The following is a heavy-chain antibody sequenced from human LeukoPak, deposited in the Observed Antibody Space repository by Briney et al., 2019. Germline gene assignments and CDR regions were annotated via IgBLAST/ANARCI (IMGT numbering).Heavy chain of an antibody. V-gene: IGHV4-39*01. CDR3: ARHRFIITMVRGVRGWFDP. J-gene: IGHJ5*02. CDR2: IYYSGST. D-gene: IGHD3-10*01. Sequence: SETLSLTCTVSGGSISSSSYYWGWIRQPPGKGLEWIGSIYYSGSTYYNPSLKSRVTISVDTSKNQFSLKLSSVTAADTAVYYCARHRFIITMVRGVRGWFDPWGQGTLVTVSS. CDR1: GGSISSSSYY.